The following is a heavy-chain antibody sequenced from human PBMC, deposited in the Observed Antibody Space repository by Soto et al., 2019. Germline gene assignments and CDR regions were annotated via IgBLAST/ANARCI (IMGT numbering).Heavy chain of an antibody. V-gene: IGHV4-61*01. CDR2: IHYSGST. J-gene: IGHJ3*02. CDR1: GSSLSNGTYY. D-gene: IGHD1-26*01. Sequence: PSETPSLTCSVSGSSLSNGTYYWIWIRQPPGKGLEWIGYIHYSGSTNYSPSLKSRVTMSVDTSKNQFYLKLSSVTAADTAVYYCARRIVGNSAFDIWGQ. CDR3: ARRIVGNSAFDI.